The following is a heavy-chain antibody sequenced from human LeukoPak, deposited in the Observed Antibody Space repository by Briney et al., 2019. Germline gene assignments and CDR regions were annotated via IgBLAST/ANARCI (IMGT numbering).Heavy chain of an antibody. V-gene: IGHV1-2*02. CDR3: ARDGRLRNGYDNFYI. CDR1: GYTFSGFY. J-gene: IGHJ4*02. D-gene: IGHD5-18*01. Sequence: GASVKVSCKASGYTFSGFYINWVRQAPGQGLEWMGWINPKNGDTHYAQDFLGRVTMTRDTSISTAYMELSRLTSDDMAVYYCARDGRLRNGYDNFYIWGQGTLVTVSS. CDR2: INPKNGDT.